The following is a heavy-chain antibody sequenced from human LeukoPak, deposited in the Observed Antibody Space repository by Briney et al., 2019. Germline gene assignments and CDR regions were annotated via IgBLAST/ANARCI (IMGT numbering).Heavy chain of an antibody. CDR2: ISGSGGST. CDR1: GFTFSSYA. D-gene: IGHD3-10*01. J-gene: IGHJ4*02. Sequence: PGGSLRLSCAASGFTFSSYAMSWVRQAPGKGLEWVSAISGSGGSTYYADSVKGRFTISRDNSKNTLYLQMNSLRAEDTAVYYCAKDENHYYGSGSYEGWFDYWGQGTLVTVSS. CDR3: AKDENHYYGSGSYEGWFDY. V-gene: IGHV3-23*01.